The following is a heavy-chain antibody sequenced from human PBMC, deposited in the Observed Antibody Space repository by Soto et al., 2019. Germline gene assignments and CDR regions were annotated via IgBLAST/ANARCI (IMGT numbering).Heavy chain of an antibody. CDR3: ARREYSSSRAGRTYYYYYGMDV. V-gene: IGHV5-51*01. CDR1: GYSFTSYW. J-gene: IGHJ6*02. Sequence: HGESLKISCKGSGYSFTSYWIGWVRQMPGKGLEWMGIIYPGDSDTRYSPSFQGQVTISADKSISTAYLQWSSLKASDTAMYYCARREYSSSRAGRTYYYYYGMDVWGQGTTVTVSS. D-gene: IGHD6-6*01. CDR2: IYPGDSDT.